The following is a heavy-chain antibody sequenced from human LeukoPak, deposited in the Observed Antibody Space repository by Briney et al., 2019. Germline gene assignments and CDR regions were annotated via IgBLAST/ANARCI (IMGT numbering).Heavy chain of an antibody. CDR1: GFTFSSYS. Sequence: PGGSLRLSCAASGFTFSSYSMNWVRQAPGKGLEWVSVIYSGGSTYYADSVKGRFTISRDNSKNTLYLQMNSLRAEDTAVYYCAGVRGHYYWGQGTLVTVSS. D-gene: IGHD3-10*01. CDR2: IYSGGST. CDR3: AGVRGHYY. V-gene: IGHV3-53*01. J-gene: IGHJ4*02.